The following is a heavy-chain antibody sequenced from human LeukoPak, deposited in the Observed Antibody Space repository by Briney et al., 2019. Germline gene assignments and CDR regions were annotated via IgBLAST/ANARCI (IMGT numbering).Heavy chain of an antibody. V-gene: IGHV3-23*01. CDR3: AKPFGDFWSGFYTYYYMDV. J-gene: IGHJ6*03. CDR1: GFTFSSYA. Sequence: GGSLRLSCAASGFTFSSYAMSWVRQAPGKGLEWVSAISGSGGSIYYADSVKGRFTISRDNSKNTLYLQMNSLRAEDTAVYYCAKPFGDFWSGFYTYYYMDVWGKGTTVTVSS. D-gene: IGHD3-3*01. CDR2: ISGSGGSI.